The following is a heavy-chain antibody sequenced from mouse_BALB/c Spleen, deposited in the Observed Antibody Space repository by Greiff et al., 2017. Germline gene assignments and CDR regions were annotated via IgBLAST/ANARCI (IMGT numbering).Heavy chain of an antibody. CDR2: IYPGSGST. V-gene: IGHV1S22*01. CDR1: GYTFTSYW. CDR3: TREYGNHYAMDY. D-gene: IGHD2-10*02. Sequence: LQQPGSELVRPGASVKLSCKASGYTFTSYWMHWVKQRHGQGLEWIGNIYPGSGSTNYDEKFKSKGTLTVDTSSSTAYMHLSSLTSEDSAVYYCTREYGNHYAMDYWGQGTSVTVSS. J-gene: IGHJ4*01.